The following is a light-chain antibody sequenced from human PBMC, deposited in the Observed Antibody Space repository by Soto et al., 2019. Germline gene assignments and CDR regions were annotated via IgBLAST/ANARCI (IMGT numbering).Light chain of an antibody. V-gene: IGLV4-69*01. CDR1: SGHSNYV. CDR3: QAWGSGIVV. CDR2: VTSDGSY. J-gene: IGLJ2*01. Sequence: QPVLTQSPSASASLGASVTFTCTLSSGHSNYVIAWHQQQPERGPRYLMKVTSDGSYIKGDGIPDRFSGSSSGAERHLTISNLQSDDEGDYYCQAWGSGIVVFGGGTKVTVL.